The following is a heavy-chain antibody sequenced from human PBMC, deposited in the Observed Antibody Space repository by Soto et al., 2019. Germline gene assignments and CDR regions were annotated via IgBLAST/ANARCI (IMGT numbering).Heavy chain of an antibody. CDR2: IYYSGST. CDR3: AATPSY. Sequence: SETLSLTCSVSGGATSSYYWSWIRQPPGKGLEWIGYIYYSGSTDYSPSLKSRVTMSIDTSQNQVSLKLTSVTTADTAVHYCAATPSYWGQGTLVTIS. J-gene: IGHJ4*02. CDR1: GGATSSYY. D-gene: IGHD2-15*01. V-gene: IGHV4-59*01.